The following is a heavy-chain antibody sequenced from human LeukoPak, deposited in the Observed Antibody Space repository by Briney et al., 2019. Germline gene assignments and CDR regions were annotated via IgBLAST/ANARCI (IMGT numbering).Heavy chain of an antibody. V-gene: IGHV3-30-3*01. J-gene: IGHJ4*02. CDR2: ISYDGSNK. D-gene: IGHD6-6*01. CDR3: ARAPRNDY. Sequence: GGSLRLSCAASGFAFSSYAMHWVRQAPGKGLEWVAVISYDGSNKYYADPVKGRFTISRDNSKNTLYLQMNSLRAEDTAVYYCARAPRNDYWGQGTLVTVSS. CDR1: GFAFSSYA.